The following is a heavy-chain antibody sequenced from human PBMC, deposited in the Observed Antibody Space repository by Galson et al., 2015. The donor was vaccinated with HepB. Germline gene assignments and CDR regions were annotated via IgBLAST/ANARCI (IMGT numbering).Heavy chain of an antibody. CDR2: ISSTSSYI. V-gene: IGHV3-21*01. CDR1: GFTSSSYS. Sequence: SLRLSCAASGFTSSSYSMHWVRQAPGKGLEWVSSISSTSSYIYYADSVKGRFTISRDNAKNSLYLLMNSLRAEDTAVYYCAREGYCSTTSCYQDAFNIWGQGTMVTVSS. D-gene: IGHD2-2*01. J-gene: IGHJ3*02. CDR3: AREGYCSTTSCYQDAFNI.